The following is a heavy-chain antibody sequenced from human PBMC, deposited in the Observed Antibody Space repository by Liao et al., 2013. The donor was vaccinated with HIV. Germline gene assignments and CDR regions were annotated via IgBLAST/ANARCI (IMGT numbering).Heavy chain of an antibody. CDR3: ARVGFCSTTTCFTALEIARHHDMGV. CDR1: GGSIRGGSYY. D-gene: IGHD1-1*01. V-gene: IGHV4-61*02. CDR2: IYSSGSS. Sequence: QVQLQESGPGLVKPSQTLSLTCSVSGGSIRGGSYYWGWIRQPAGKGLEWVGHIYSSGSSNYNPALKSRVAISADTSKNQVSLRVDSVTAPDTGVYFCARVGFCSTTTCFTALEIARHHDMGVWGKGTTVTVSS. J-gene: IGHJ6*03.